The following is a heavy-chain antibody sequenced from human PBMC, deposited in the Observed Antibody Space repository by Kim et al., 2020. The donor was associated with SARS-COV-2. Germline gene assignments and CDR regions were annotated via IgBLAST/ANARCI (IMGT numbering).Heavy chain of an antibody. Sequence: GGSLRLSCAASGFTFSSYWMSWVRQAPGKGLEWVANIKQDGSEKYYVDSVKGRFTISRDNAKNSLYLQMNSLRAEDTAVYYCARDDIAAAGILFDYWGQGTLVTVSS. J-gene: IGHJ4*02. V-gene: IGHV3-7*01. CDR2: IKQDGSEK. CDR1: GFTFSSYW. D-gene: IGHD6-13*01. CDR3: ARDDIAAAGILFDY.